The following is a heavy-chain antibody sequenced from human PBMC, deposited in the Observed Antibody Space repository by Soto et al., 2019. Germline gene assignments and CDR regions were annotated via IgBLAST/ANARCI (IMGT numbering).Heavy chain of an antibody. V-gene: IGHV3-74*01. J-gene: IGHJ6*02. Sequence: GGSLRLSCAASGFTFSRYWMHWVRQAPGQGLVWVSRINSDGSTTSYADSVKGRFTISRDNAKNTLSLQMNSLRAEDTAVYYCARDLAMVDLRNYIRYYGIDVWGQGTTVTVSS. CDR3: ARDLAMVDLRNYIRYYGIDV. CDR2: INSDGSTT. CDR1: GFTFSRYW. D-gene: IGHD5-18*01.